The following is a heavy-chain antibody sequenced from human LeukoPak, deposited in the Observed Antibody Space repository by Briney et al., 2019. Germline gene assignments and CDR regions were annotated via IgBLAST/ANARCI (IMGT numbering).Heavy chain of an antibody. V-gene: IGHV3-23*01. CDR3: AKNGYRDGWREH. J-gene: IGHJ4*02. Sequence: GGSLRLSCAATGLTSSNYAMTWVCQAPGKWMESVSSHGVMGHNTYYADSVKGRFTMSRDNSKNTLYLKMNSLRAEDTAVYYCAKNGYRDGWREHWGQGTLVFDSS. CDR2: HGVMGHNT. D-gene: IGHD6-19*01. CDR1: GLTSSNYA.